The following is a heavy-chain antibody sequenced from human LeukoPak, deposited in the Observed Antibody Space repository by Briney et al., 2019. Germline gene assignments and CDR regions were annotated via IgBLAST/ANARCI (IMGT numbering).Heavy chain of an antibody. J-gene: IGHJ6*03. D-gene: IGHD1-26*01. V-gene: IGHV3-21*01. Sequence: GGSLRLSCAASGFTFSSYSMNWVRQAPGKGLEWVSSISTSSIYIYYADSVRGRFTISRDNAKNSLYLQMDSLGPDDTAVYYCARDPYSGNYGNDYYYYMDVWGKGTTVTISS. CDR2: ISTSSIYI. CDR3: ARDPYSGNYGNDYYYYMDV. CDR1: GFTFSSYS.